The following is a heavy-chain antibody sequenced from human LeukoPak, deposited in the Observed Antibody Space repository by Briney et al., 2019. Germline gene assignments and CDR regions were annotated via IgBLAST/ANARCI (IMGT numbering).Heavy chain of an antibody. CDR1: GFTFSSYA. CDR3: ARADHYYDSSGLYYFDY. D-gene: IGHD3-22*01. V-gene: IGHV3-30-3*01. J-gene: IGHJ4*02. CDR2: ISYDGSNK. Sequence: PGGSLRLSCAASGFTFSSYAMHWVRQAPGKGLEWVAVISYDGSNKYYADSVKGRFTISRDNSKNTLYLQMNSLRAEDTAVYYCARADHYYDSSGLYYFDYWGQGTLVTVSS.